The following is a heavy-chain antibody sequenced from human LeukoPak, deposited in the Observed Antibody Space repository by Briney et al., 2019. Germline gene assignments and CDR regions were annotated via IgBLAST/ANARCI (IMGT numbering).Heavy chain of an antibody. D-gene: IGHD5-18*01. V-gene: IGHV3-11*04. CDR2: ISSSGSTI. CDR1: GFTFSDYY. Sequence: PGGSLRLSCAASGFTFSDYYMSWIRQAPGKGLEWVSYISSSGSTIYYADSVKGRFTISRDNAKNSLHLQMNSLRAEDTAVYYCASEMVDTAMVTNYYYYMDVWGKGTTVTVSS. J-gene: IGHJ6*03. CDR3: ASEMVDTAMVTNYYYYMDV.